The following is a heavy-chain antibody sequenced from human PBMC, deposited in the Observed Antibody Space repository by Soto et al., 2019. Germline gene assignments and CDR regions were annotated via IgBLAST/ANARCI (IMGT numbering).Heavy chain of an antibody. CDR3: ARVPAGGQNWFDP. CDR1: GGSISSYY. Sequence: QVQLQESGPGLVKPSETLSLTCTVSGGSISSYYWSWIRQPPGKGLEWIGYIYYSGSTNYNPSLKSRVTISVDTSKNQFSLKLSSVTAADTAVYYCARVPAGGQNWFDPWGQGTLVTVSS. V-gene: IGHV4-59*01. D-gene: IGHD2-15*01. CDR2: IYYSGST. J-gene: IGHJ5*02.